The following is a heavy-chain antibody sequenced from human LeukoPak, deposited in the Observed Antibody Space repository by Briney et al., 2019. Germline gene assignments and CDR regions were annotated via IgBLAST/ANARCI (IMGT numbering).Heavy chain of an antibody. CDR3: AELGITMIGGV. V-gene: IGHV3-7*01. CDR1: GFTFNNYW. D-gene: IGHD3-10*02. J-gene: IGHJ6*04. CDR2: IKQDGSEK. Sequence: PGGSLRLSCAASGFTFNNYWMNWVRRAPGKGLEWVANIKQDGSEKYYVDSVKGRFTISRDNAKNSLYLQMNSLRAEDTAVYYCAELGITMIGGVWGKGTTVTISS.